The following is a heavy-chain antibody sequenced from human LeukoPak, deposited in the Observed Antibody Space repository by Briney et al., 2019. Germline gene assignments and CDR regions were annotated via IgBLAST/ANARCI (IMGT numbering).Heavy chain of an antibody. J-gene: IGHJ4*02. CDR1: GGSISSSNW. Sequence: SETLSLTCAVSGGSISSSNWWSWVRQPPGKGLEWIGEVYHSGSTNYNPSLKSRVTISVEKSKNQFSLKLSSVTAADTAVYYCARVSGSYLNFDYWGQGTLVTVSS. V-gene: IGHV4-4*02. CDR2: VYHSGST. D-gene: IGHD1-26*01. CDR3: ARVSGSYLNFDY.